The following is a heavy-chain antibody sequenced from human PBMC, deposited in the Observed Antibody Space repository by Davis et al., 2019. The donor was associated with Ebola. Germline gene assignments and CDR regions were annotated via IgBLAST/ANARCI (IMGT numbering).Heavy chain of an antibody. D-gene: IGHD3-3*01. CDR3: ARFCHYTDCSYFDY. CDR2: ISATEAHT. CDR1: GFTFSNYD. J-gene: IGHJ4*02. V-gene: IGHV3-23*01. Sequence: GESLKISCAASGFTFSNYDMSWVRQVPGKGLEWVSTISATEAHTHYSDSVKGLFTISRDNSKDTLYLQMNSLRAEDTATYYCARFCHYTDCSYFDYWGQGTMVAVSS.